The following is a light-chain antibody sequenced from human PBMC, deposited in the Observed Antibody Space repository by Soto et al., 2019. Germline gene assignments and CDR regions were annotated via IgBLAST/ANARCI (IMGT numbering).Light chain of an antibody. J-gene: IGKJ4*01. Sequence: EIVLTQSPGTLSLSPGERATLSCRASQSVSSSYLAWYQQKPGQAPRLLIYHASSSATGIPDRFSGSGSGTDFTLTISRLEPEDFAVYYCQQYGSSLLTFGGGTKVEIK. CDR2: HAS. CDR3: QQYGSSLLT. V-gene: IGKV3-20*01. CDR1: QSVSSSY.